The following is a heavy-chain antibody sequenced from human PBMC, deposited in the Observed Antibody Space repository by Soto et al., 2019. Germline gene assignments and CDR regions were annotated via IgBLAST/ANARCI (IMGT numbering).Heavy chain of an antibody. CDR1: GFTFSSYA. CDR2: ISYDGSNK. Sequence: GGSLRLSCAASGFTFSSYAMHWVRQAPGKGLEWVAVISYDGSNKYYADSVKGRFTISRDNSKNTLYLQMNSLRAEDAAVYYCAAAVLTVYYWGQGTLVTVSS. D-gene: IGHD3-9*01. CDR3: AAAVLTVYY. V-gene: IGHV3-30-3*01. J-gene: IGHJ4*02.